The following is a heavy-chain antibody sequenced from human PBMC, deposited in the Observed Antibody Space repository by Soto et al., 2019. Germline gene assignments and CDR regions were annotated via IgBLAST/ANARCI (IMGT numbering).Heavy chain of an antibody. V-gene: IGHV3-13*04. J-gene: IGHJ4*02. CDR3: ARAKGPTLFDY. CDR2: IGTAGDT. CDR1: GFTFSSYD. Sequence: GGSLRLSCSASGFTFSSYDMHWVRQGPGKGLEWVSAIGTAGDTNYAGSVKGRFTISRENAKNSLYLQMNSLRAGDTAIYFCARAKGPTLFDYWGQGTLVTVSS.